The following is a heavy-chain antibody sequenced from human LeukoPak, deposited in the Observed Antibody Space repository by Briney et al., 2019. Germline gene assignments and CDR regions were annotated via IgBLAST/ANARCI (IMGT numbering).Heavy chain of an antibody. Sequence: GGSLRLSCAASGFTFSSYWMHWVRQAPGKGLVWVSRINSEGSSTSYADSVKGRFTISRDNSKNTLYLQMNSLRAEDTAVYYCAKDSKIVGATFRSYHYMDVWGKGTAVTVSS. CDR1: GFTFSSYW. CDR3: AKDSKIVGATFRSYHYMDV. CDR2: INSEGSST. V-gene: IGHV3-74*01. J-gene: IGHJ6*03. D-gene: IGHD1-26*01.